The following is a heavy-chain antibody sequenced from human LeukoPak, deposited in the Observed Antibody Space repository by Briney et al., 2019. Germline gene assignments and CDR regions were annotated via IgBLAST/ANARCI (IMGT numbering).Heavy chain of an antibody. CDR3: ARALYYFDY. J-gene: IGHJ4*02. CDR2: ICSGGST. CDR1: GFTVSSDY. Sequence: GGSLRLSCAASGFTVSSDYMSWVRQAPGKGLEWVSVICSGGSTYYADSVKGRFTISRDNSKNTLYLQMNSLRPEDTAVYYCARALYYFDYWGQGTLVTVSS. V-gene: IGHV3-53*01.